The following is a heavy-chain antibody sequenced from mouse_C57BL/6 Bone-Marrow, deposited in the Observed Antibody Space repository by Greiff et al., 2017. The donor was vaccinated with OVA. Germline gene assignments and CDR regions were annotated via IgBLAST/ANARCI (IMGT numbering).Heavy chain of an antibody. J-gene: IGHJ2*01. D-gene: IGHD1-1*02. CDR1: GYSFTGYY. CDR3: ARVGFDY. V-gene: IGHV1-42*01. CDR2: INPSTGGT. Sequence: VQLQQSGPELVKPGASVKISCKASGYSFTGYYMNWVKQSPEKSLEWIGEINPSTGGTTYNQKFKAKATLTVDKSSSTAYMQLKSLTSEDSAVYYCARVGFDYWGQGTTLTVSS.